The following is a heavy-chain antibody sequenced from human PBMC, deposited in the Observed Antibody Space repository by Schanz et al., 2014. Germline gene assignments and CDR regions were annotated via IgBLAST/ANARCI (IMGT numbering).Heavy chain of an antibody. Sequence: QVQLVESGGGLVKPGGSLRLSCAASGFIFSNYGMHWVRQAPGKGLEWVAVIWSDGSGKYYADSVKGRFTISRDSPKNTLYLQMNSLSADDTTVFYCAKGMGYCSGGTCYDYYYYGLDVWGQGTTVTVSS. J-gene: IGHJ6*02. CDR2: IWSDGSGK. D-gene: IGHD2-15*01. CDR3: AKGMGYCSGGTCYDYYYYGLDV. CDR1: GFIFSNYG. V-gene: IGHV3-33*06.